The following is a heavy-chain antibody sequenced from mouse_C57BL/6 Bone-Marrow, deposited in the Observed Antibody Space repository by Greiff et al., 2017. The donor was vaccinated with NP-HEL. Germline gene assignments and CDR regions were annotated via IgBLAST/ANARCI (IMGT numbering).Heavy chain of an antibody. D-gene: IGHD2-5*01. CDR1: GYSFSSSW. CDR2: IYPGDGDT. V-gene: IGHV1-82*01. CDR3: ARRGSKRNFDY. J-gene: IGHJ2*01. Sequence: VQLQQSGPELVKPGASVKISCTASGYSFSSSWMNWVKQRPGKGLEWIGRIYPGDGDTNYNGKFKGKATLTADKSSSAAYMHLSSLTSEDSAVYYCARRGSKRNFDYGGQGTTLTVSS.